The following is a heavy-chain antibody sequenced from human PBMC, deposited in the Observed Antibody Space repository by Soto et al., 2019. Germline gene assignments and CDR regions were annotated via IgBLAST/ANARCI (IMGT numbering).Heavy chain of an antibody. CDR3: ARGDATKIVVTTYYAMDV. CDR1: GGSLSNYG. V-gene: IGHV1-69*12. D-gene: IGHD3-22*01. J-gene: IGHJ6*02. Sequence: QVQLVQSGAEVKKPGSSVKVSCKASGGSLSNYGISWVRQAPGQGLEWMGAIIPVFGTPNYAQKFQDRVTXXAXXSTTTVYMEVRSLTSDDTAVYYCARGDATKIVVTTYYAMDVWGQGTTVTVSS. CDR2: IIPVFGTP.